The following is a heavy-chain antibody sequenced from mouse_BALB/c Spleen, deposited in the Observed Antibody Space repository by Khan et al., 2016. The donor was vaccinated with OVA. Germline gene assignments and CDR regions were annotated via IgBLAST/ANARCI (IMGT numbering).Heavy chain of an antibody. CDR3: ERDYRITY. CDR2: ISSGDTT. Sequence: EVELVESGGGLVKPGGSLKLSCAASGFTFSNYGVSWVRQTPEKRLEWVASISSGDTTYYSDSVKGRLTISRDNAKNILYLQMSNLRTEDTAMYYCERDYRITYWGQGTLVTVSA. CDR1: GFTFSNYG. D-gene: IGHD1-1*01. J-gene: IGHJ3*01. V-gene: IGHV5-6-5*01.